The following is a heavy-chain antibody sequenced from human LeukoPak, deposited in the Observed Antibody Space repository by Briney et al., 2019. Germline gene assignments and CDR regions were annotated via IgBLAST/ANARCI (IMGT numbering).Heavy chain of an antibody. CDR2: VNQDGSEE. Sequence: GGSLRLSCAASGFTFSGYWMSWVRQAPGKGLEWVANVNQDGSEEHYVGSVKGRFTISRDNGENSLYLQMNSLRAEDTAVYYFARDTTGYSSGWSDYWGQGTLVTVSS. J-gene: IGHJ4*02. CDR1: GFTFSGYW. CDR3: ARDTTGYSSGWSDY. V-gene: IGHV3-7*01. D-gene: IGHD6-19*01.